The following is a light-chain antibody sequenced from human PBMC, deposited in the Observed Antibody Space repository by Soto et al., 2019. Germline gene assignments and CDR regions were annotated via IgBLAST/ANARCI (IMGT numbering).Light chain of an antibody. CDR2: EVT. V-gene: IGLV2-8*01. Sequence: QSVLTQPPSASGSPGQSVTISCTGTSSDVGGYKYVSRYQHHPGKAPKVVIYEVTKRPSGVPDRFSGSQSGNTASLTVSGLQAEDEADYYCSSYGGTNNVVFGGGTKLTVL. J-gene: IGLJ2*01. CDR1: SSDVGGYKY. CDR3: SSYGGTNNVV.